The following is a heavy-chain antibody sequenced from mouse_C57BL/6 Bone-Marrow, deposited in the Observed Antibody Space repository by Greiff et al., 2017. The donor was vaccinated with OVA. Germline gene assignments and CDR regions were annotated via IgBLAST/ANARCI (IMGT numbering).Heavy chain of an antibody. Sequence: EVKVEESGGGLVQPGGSLKLSCAASGFTFSDYYMYWVRQTPEKRLEWVAYISNGGGSTYYPDTVKGRFTISRDNAKNTLYLQMSRLKSEDTAMYYCARRAYYYGRENYYAMDYWGQGTSVTVSS. CDR2: ISNGGGST. V-gene: IGHV5-12*01. CDR3: ARRAYYYGRENYYAMDY. CDR1: GFTFSDYY. D-gene: IGHD1-1*01. J-gene: IGHJ4*01.